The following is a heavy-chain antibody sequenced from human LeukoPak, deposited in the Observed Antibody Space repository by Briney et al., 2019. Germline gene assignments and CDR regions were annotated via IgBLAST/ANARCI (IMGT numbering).Heavy chain of an antibody. V-gene: IGHV4-59*01. J-gene: IGHJ4*02. D-gene: IGHD5-18*01. CDR1: GGSISSYY. CDR2: IYYSGST. CDR3: AREGIKDTASFDY. Sequence: SETLSLTCTVSGGSISSYYWSWIRQPPGKGLEWIGHIYYSGSTNYNPSLKSRVTISVDTSKNQFSLKLSSVTAADTAVYYCAREGIKDTASFDYWGQGTLVTVSS.